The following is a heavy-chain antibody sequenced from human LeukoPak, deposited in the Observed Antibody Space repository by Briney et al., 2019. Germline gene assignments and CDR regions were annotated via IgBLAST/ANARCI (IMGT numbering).Heavy chain of an antibody. Sequence: ASVKVSCKASGYTFTGYYMHWVRQAPGQGLEWMGRINPNSGGTNYAQKFQGRVTMTRDTSTSTVYMELSSLRSEDTAVYYCARGYWFDPWGQGTLVTVSS. V-gene: IGHV1-2*06. J-gene: IGHJ5*02. CDR3: ARGYWFDP. CDR2: INPNSGGT. CDR1: GYTFTGYY.